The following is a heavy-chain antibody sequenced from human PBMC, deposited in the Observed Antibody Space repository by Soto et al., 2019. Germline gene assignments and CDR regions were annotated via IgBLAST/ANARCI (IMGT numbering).Heavy chain of an antibody. D-gene: IGHD5-12*01. Sequence: SVKVSCKASGFTFTSSAVQWVRQARGQRLEWIGWIVVGSGNTNYAQKFQERVTITRDMSTSTAYMELSSLRSEDTAVYYCAAGSGYSGYDPPNFGYWGQGTLVTVSS. CDR3: AAGSGYSGYDPPNFGY. CDR1: GFTFTSSA. V-gene: IGHV1-58*01. CDR2: IVVGSGNT. J-gene: IGHJ4*02.